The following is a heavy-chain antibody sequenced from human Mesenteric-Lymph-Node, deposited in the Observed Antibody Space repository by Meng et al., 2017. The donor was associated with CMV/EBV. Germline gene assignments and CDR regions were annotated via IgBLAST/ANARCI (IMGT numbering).Heavy chain of an antibody. D-gene: IGHD2-2*01. CDR1: GYTFSSYD. V-gene: IGHV1-2*06. CDR3: ARGGVVVPGAMGDYYGMDV. Sequence: ASVKVSCKASGYTFSSYDINWVRLAPGQGLEWMGRINPNSGGATYAQKFQGRVAMTRDTSISTAYMELSRLRSDDTAVYYCARGGVVVPGAMGDYYGMDVWGQGTTVTVSS. CDR2: INPNSGGA. J-gene: IGHJ6*02.